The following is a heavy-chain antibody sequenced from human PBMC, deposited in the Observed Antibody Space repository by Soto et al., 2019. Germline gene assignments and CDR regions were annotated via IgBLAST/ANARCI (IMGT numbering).Heavy chain of an antibody. CDR1: GDTFSSYT. V-gene: IGHV1-69*08. Sequence: QVQLVQSGAEVKKPGSSVKVSCKASGDTFSSYTISWVRQAPGQGLEWMGRIVPILGETNYAQKFQGRVTINADTSTSTAYMELSSVRAEDTAVYDCARDNTVPTAGWFDPWGQGTLVTVSS. J-gene: IGHJ5*02. CDR2: IVPILGET. CDR3: ARDNTVPTAGWFDP. D-gene: IGHD1-1*01.